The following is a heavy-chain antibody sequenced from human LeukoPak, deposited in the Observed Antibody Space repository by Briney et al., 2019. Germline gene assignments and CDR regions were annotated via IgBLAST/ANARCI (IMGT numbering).Heavy chain of an antibody. V-gene: IGHV3-53*05. CDR1: GFTVSTNY. Sequence: GGSLTLSRAASGFTVSTNYMSWLRQAPGKGLEWVSVIYSDGRTYYADSVKGRFTISRDSSKNTLYLQVNSLRAEDTAVYYCAKEGLGSSWYPNYFDYWGQGTLVTVSS. D-gene: IGHD6-13*01. CDR2: IYSDGRT. J-gene: IGHJ4*02. CDR3: AKEGLGSSWYPNYFDY.